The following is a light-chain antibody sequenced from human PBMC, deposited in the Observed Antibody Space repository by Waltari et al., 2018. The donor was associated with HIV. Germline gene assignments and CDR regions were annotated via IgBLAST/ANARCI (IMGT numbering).Light chain of an antibody. CDR3: QQSYSSPLT. Sequence: TQSPSSLSASVGDRVTIACRASQTISTYLNWYQQKPGKAPKLLISAASSLQSGVPSRFSGSASGTDFTLTINSLQPEDYATYYCQQSYSSPLTFGPGTKVDIK. J-gene: IGKJ3*01. V-gene: IGKV1-39*01. CDR1: QTISTY. CDR2: AAS.